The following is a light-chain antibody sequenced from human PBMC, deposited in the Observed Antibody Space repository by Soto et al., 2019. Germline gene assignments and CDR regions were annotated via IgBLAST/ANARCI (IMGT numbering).Light chain of an antibody. CDR3: QQYGDWPPDT. Sequence: VLSQSPGRLSLSPGERATLSCRASQSVPSTYFAWYQQKSGQPPRLLIYDASTRATGVPARFGGSGSGTEFTLTISGLQSEDFAVYYCQQYGDWPPDTFGQGTK. CDR1: QSVPSTY. J-gene: IGKJ2*01. V-gene: IGKV3-20*01. CDR2: DAS.